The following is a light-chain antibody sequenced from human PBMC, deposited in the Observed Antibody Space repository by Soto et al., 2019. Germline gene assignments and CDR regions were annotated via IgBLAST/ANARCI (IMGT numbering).Light chain of an antibody. CDR3: CAYAGSGTVV. J-gene: IGLJ3*02. Sequence: QSALTQPASVSGSPEQSITISCTGTSNDVGRYNLVSWYQQHPGKAPKVMIHEATKRPSGVSNRFSGSKSGNTASLTISGLQAEDEADYYCCAYAGSGTVVFGGGTKLTVL. V-gene: IGLV2-23*01. CDR1: SNDVGRYNL. CDR2: EAT.